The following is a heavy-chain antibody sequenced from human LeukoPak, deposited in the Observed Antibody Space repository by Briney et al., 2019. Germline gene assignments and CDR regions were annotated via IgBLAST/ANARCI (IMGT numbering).Heavy chain of an antibody. CDR3: ARDEVMSVWGSYRYNAFDI. Sequence: ASVKVSCKASGYMFTSYAISWVRQAPGQGLEWMGWISPYNGNTNYAQKLQGRVTITADESTSTAYMELSSLRSEDTAVYYCARDEVMSVWGSYRYNAFDIWGQGTMVTVSS. V-gene: IGHV1-18*01. CDR2: ISPYNGNT. CDR1: GYMFTSYA. D-gene: IGHD3-16*02. J-gene: IGHJ3*02.